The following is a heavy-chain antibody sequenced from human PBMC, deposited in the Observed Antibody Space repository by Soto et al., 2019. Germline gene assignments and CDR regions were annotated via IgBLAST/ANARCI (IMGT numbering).Heavy chain of an antibody. V-gene: IGHV1-18*01. CDR2: ISAYNGNT. Sequence: RPPVKVSCKASGYTFTSYGISWVRQAPGQGLEWMGWISAYNGNTNYAQKLQGRVTMTTDTSTSTAYMELRSLRSDDTAVYYCGRGTTVETGNYWGQGTLVTVSS. CDR1: GYTFTSYG. J-gene: IGHJ4*02. D-gene: IGHD4-17*01. CDR3: GRGTTVETGNY.